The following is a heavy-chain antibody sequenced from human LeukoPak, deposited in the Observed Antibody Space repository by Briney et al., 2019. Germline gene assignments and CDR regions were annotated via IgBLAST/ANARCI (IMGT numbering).Heavy chain of an antibody. CDR3: AREYTLYRSGWFLDY. Sequence: SETLSLTCTVSGYSISSGYYWGWIRQPPGKGLEWIGSIYHSGSTYYNPSLKSRVTISVDTSKNQFSLKLSSLTAADTAVYYCAREYTLYRSGWFLDYWGQGTVVTVSS. V-gene: IGHV4-38-2*02. CDR1: GYSISSGYY. CDR2: IYHSGST. D-gene: IGHD6-19*01. J-gene: IGHJ4*02.